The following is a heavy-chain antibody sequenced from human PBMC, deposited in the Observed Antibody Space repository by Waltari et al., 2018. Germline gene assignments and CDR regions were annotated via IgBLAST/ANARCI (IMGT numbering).Heavy chain of an antibody. J-gene: IGHJ4*02. CDR1: GGSISSSY. CDR2: IYYSGST. V-gene: IGHV4-59*01. D-gene: IGHD3-22*01. Sequence: QVQLQESGPGLVKPSETLSLTCTVSGGSISSSYWSWIRQPPGKGLEWIGYIYYSGSTNYNPSLKSRVTISVDTSKNQFSLKLSSVTAADTAVYYCARGVRTYYYDSSGYPFDYWGQGTLVTVSS. CDR3: ARGVRTYYYDSSGYPFDY.